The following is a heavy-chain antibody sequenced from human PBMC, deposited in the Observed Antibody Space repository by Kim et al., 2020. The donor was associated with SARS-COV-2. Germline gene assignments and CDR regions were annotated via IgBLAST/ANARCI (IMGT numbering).Heavy chain of an antibody. CDR1: GGSISSSSYY. V-gene: IGHV4-39*07. D-gene: IGHD2-21*02. J-gene: IGHJ4*02. CDR3: ARAVTGFDY. CDR2: IYYSGST. Sequence: SETLSLTCTVSGGSISSSSYYWGWIRQPPGKGLEWIGSIYYSGSTYYNPSLKSRVTISVDTSKNQFSLKLSPVTAADTAVYYCARAVTGFDYWGQGTLVTVSS.